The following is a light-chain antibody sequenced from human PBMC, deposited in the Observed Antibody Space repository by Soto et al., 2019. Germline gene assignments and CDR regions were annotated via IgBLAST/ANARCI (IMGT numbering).Light chain of an antibody. Sequence: DIQMTQSPSSLSASVGDRVTITCRASQGISNFLAWYRQKPGKVPKLLIYAAYTLQSGVPSRFSGSGSGTDFTLTISSRQPEDVATYYCREYLSAPFTFGPGTKVDIK. V-gene: IGKV1-27*01. CDR1: QGISNF. J-gene: IGKJ3*01. CDR3: REYLSAPFT. CDR2: AAY.